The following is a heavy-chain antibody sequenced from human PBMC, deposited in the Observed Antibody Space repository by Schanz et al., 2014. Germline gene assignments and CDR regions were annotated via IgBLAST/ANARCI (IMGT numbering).Heavy chain of an antibody. CDR1: GFTFNYVW. D-gene: IGHD2-15*01. CDR2: IRPDGSDQ. V-gene: IGHV3-7*01. J-gene: IGHJ4*02. Sequence: EVQLVESGGGLVQPGGSLRLSCAASGFTFNYVWMNWVRQAPGKGLEWVAIIRPDGSDQHYVDSVKGRFTISRDNAKSSLYLQMNSLRAEDTAVYYCAAGGGFLIDYWGQGTLVTVSS. CDR3: AAGGGFLIDY.